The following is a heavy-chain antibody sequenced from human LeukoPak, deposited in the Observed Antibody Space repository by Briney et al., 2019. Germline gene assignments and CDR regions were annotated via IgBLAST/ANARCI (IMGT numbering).Heavy chain of an antibody. J-gene: IGHJ4*02. Sequence: GGSLRLSCAASGFTFSNYAMNWVRQVPGKGLEWVSGISGYGGSTYYAESVKGRFTISRDNSRNTLYLQMNSLRAEDTAVYYCAKDSPLLYYFDYWGQGTLVTVSS. V-gene: IGHV3-23*01. D-gene: IGHD2-8*02. CDR1: GFTFSNYA. CDR2: ISGYGGST. CDR3: AKDSPLLYYFDY.